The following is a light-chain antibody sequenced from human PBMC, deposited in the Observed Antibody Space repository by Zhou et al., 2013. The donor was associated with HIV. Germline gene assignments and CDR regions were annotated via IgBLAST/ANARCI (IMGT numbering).Light chain of an antibody. CDR1: QSIYSR. CDR2: KAS. J-gene: IGKJ1*01. V-gene: IGKV1-5*03. Sequence: DIQMTQSPSTLSASVGDRVTITCRASQSIYSRLAWYQQKPGKAPNLLIYKASTLESGVPSRFSGGGSGTEFTLTIRSLQPDDFATYYCQQYSIYPWTFGQGTKVEIK. CDR3: QQYSIYPWT.